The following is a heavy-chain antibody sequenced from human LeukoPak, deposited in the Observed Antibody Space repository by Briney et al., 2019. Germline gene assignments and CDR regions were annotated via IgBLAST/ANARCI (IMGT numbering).Heavy chain of an antibody. D-gene: IGHD3-3*01. J-gene: IGHJ6*02. CDR3: AKDGGVYGMDV. V-gene: IGHV3-30-3*01. CDR2: ISYDGSNK. CDR1: GFTFSSYA. Sequence: GGSLRLSCAASGFTFSSYAMHWVRQAPGKGLEWVAVISYDGSNKYYADSVKGRFTISRDNSKNTLYLQMNSLRAEGTAVYYCAKDGGVYGMDVWGQGTTVTVSS.